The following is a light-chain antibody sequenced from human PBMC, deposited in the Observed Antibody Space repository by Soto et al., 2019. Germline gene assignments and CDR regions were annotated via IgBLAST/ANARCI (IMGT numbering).Light chain of an antibody. V-gene: IGKV1D-12*01. CDR3: QQADTFPIT. CDR2: AAS. Sequence: DIQMTQSPSSVSASVGDRVTISCQASQGISRSLAWYQKKPGKAPKLLIYAASSLQSGVPSRFSGSGFGTDFTLTISSLQPEHSAIYYCQQADTFPITFGQGTRLEI. J-gene: IGKJ5*01. CDR1: QGISRS.